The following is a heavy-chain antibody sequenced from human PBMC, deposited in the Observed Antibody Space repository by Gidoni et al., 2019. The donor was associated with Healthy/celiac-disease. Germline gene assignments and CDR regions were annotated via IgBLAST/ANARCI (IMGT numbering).Heavy chain of an antibody. CDR1: VGSFSGYS. CDR2: INQSGRT. CDR3: ARGSGYYYYYGMDV. J-gene: IGHJ6*02. Sequence: QVQLQQWGAGLLQPSATLSLTCAVYVGSFSGYSWSWIRQPPGKGLEWIGEINQSGRTNYNQSLKSRVTISGDTSKNQFSLKLSSVTAADTAVYYCARGSGYYYYYGMDVWGQGTTVTVSS. D-gene: IGHD5-12*01. V-gene: IGHV4-34*01.